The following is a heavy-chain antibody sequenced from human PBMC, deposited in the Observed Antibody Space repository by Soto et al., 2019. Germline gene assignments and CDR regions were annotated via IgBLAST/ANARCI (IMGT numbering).Heavy chain of an antibody. CDR2: IRGFSPYT. J-gene: IGHJ6*01. CDR3: ARDRGYDPHDYYYNAMEV. Sequence: PXGSLRLSCISSGFTFRTYTMNWVRQSPGKGLEWVSGIRGFSPYTFYAESVKGRFTISRDNAKNSLDLQMDSLRAEDTAVYYCARDRGYDPHDYYYNAMEVLGQGTTVTVSS. D-gene: IGHD3-10*01. V-gene: IGHV3-21*01. CDR1: GFTFRTYT.